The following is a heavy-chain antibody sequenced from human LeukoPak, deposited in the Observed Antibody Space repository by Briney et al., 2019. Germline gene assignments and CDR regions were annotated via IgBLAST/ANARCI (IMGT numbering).Heavy chain of an antibody. V-gene: IGHV3-23*01. CDR1: GFNFRDFA. Sequence: GGSLRLSCAASGFNFRDFAMNWVRQAPGKGLEWVPAISGSGGSTYYADSVKGRFTISRDNSKNTLYLQMNSLRAEDTAVYYCAKDPTYYYDSSGSNLFDYWGQGTLVTVSS. CDR3: AKDPTYYYDSSGSNLFDY. CDR2: ISGSGGST. J-gene: IGHJ4*02. D-gene: IGHD3-22*01.